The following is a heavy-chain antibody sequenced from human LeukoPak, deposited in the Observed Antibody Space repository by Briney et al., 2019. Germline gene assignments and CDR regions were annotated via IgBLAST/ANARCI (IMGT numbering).Heavy chain of an antibody. CDR3: ARFERRGYSYGYPVGPGCTNYYYMDV. CDR2: ISSSSSTI. Sequence: GGSLRRSCAASGFTFSSYSMNWVREAPGKGLEWVSYISSSSSTIYYADSVKGRFTISRDNAKNSLYLQMNSLRAEDTAVYYCARFERRGYSYGYPVGPGCTNYYYMDVWGKGTTVTVSS. D-gene: IGHD5-18*01. V-gene: IGHV3-48*04. J-gene: IGHJ6*03. CDR1: GFTFSSYS.